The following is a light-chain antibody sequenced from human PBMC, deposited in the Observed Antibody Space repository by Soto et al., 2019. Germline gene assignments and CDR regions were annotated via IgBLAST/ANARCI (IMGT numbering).Light chain of an antibody. V-gene: IGLV2-14*01. J-gene: IGLJ1*01. CDR2: DVS. CDR1: SSDVGGYNC. Sequence: QSALTQPASESGSPGQSITISCTGTSSDVGGYNCVSWYQQHPGKAPKLMIYDVSNRPSGVSNRFSGSKSGNTASLTISGLQAEDEADYYCSSYTSSSTLLYVFGTGTKVTVL. CDR3: SSYTSSSTLLYV.